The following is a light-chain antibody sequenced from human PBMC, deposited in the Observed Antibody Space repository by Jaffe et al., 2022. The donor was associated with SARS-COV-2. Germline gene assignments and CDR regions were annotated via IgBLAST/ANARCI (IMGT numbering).Light chain of an antibody. CDR1: QSVSANY. Sequence: EIVLTQSPGTLSLSPGERASLSCRASQSVSANYLAWYQQKPGQAPRLLIYGASTRATGIPDRFSGSGSATDFTLTIGRLEPEDSAVYYCQQYGTSPPWTFGQGTKVEIK. J-gene: IGKJ1*01. CDR3: QQYGTSPPWT. V-gene: IGKV3-20*01. CDR2: GAS.